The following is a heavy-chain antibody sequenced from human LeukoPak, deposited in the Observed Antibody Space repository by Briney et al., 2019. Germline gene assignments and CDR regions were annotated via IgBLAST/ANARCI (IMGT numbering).Heavy chain of an antibody. CDR2: IYYSGST. CDR1: GGSISSSSYY. V-gene: IGHV4-39*01. Sequence: PSETLSLTCTVSGGSISSSSYYGGWIRQPPGKGLEWIGNIYYSGSTYYNPSLKSRITMSVDTSKNQFSLKLSSVTAADTAVYYCARHSGTYYADFDYWGQGTLVTVSS. D-gene: IGHD1-26*01. J-gene: IGHJ4*02. CDR3: ARHSGTYYADFDY.